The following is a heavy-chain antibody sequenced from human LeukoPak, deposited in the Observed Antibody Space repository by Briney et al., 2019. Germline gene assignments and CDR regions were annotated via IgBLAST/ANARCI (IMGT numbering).Heavy chain of an antibody. CDR3: ARHNDYASLMDV. D-gene: IGHD2-2*01. Sequence: SEALSLTCTVFGVSVTTSGYYGAWIRQPPGRGLEWIGSISYSGITYYKPSLRGRVTISGDTAKNQFSLKLSSVTAADTAVYYCARHNDYASLMDVWGQGTTVTVSS. CDR1: GVSVTTSGYY. V-gene: IGHV4-39*01. CDR2: ISYSGIT. J-gene: IGHJ6*02.